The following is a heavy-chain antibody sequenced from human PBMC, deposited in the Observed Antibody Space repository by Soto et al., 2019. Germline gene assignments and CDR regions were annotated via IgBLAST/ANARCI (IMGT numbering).Heavy chain of an antibody. CDR3: ARVKGKYNWFDP. CDR2: IYYSGST. V-gene: IGHV4-31*03. Sequence: SETLSLTCTVSGGSISSGGYYWSWIRQHPGKGLEWIGYIYYSGSTYYNPSLKSRVTISVDTSKNQFSLKLSSVTAADTAVYYCARVKGKYNWFDPWGPGTLVTVSS. CDR1: GGSISSGGYY. J-gene: IGHJ5*02.